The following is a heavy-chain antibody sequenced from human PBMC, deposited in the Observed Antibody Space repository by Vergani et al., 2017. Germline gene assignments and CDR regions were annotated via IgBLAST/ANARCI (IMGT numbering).Heavy chain of an antibody. CDR3: ARHQWLVQYYFDY. Sequence: QLQLQESGPGLVQPSETLSLTCTVSGGSISSSSYYWGWIRQPPGKGLEWIGSIYYSGSTYYNPSLKSRVTISVDTSKNQFSLKLSSVTAADTAVYYCARHQWLVQYYFDYWGQGTLVTVSS. CDR2: IYYSGST. V-gene: IGHV4-39*01. CDR1: GGSISSSSYY. J-gene: IGHJ4*02. D-gene: IGHD6-19*01.